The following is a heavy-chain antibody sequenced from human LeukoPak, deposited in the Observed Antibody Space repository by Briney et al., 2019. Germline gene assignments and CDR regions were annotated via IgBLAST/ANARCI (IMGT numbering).Heavy chain of an antibody. CDR1: GFTFSNYW. J-gene: IGHJ4*02. Sequence: GGSLRLSCATSGFTFSNYWMSWVRQVPGKGLEWLANIKVDGSETYYVDSLKGRFTISRDNAKNSVYLQMNSLRVEDTAVYYCARDGHWEVTRGHYFDYWGQGTLVTVSS. D-gene: IGHD4-11*01. CDR2: IKVDGSET. V-gene: IGHV3-7*01. CDR3: ARDGHWEVTRGHYFDY.